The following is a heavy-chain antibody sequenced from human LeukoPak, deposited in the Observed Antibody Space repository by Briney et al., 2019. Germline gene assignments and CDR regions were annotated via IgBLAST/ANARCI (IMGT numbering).Heavy chain of an antibody. CDR1: GGTFSSYA. J-gene: IGHJ4*02. Sequence: SVKVSCKASGGTFSSYAISWVRQAPGQGLEWMGGIIPIFGTANYAQKFQGRVTITTDESTSTAHMELSSLRSEDTAVYYCASSLGYDFWSGYSVYYFDYWGQGTLVTVSS. V-gene: IGHV1-69*05. D-gene: IGHD3-3*01. CDR3: ASSLGYDFWSGYSVYYFDY. CDR2: IIPIFGTA.